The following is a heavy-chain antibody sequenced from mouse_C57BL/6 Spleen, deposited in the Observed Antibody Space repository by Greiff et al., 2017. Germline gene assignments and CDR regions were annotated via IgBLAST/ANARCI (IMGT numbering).Heavy chain of an antibody. Sequence: VQLQQSGAELVRPGASVTLSCKASGYTFTDYEMYWVKQTPVHGLEWIGAIDPETGGTAYNQKFKGKAILTADKSSSTAYMELRSLTSEDSAVYYCTVYDGCYFDYWGQGTTLTVSS. D-gene: IGHD2-3*01. CDR2: IDPETGGT. CDR1: GYTFTDYE. CDR3: TVYDGCYFDY. V-gene: IGHV1-15*01. J-gene: IGHJ2*01.